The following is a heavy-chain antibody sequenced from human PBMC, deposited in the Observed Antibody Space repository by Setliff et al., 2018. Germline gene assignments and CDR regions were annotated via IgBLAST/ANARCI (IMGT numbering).Heavy chain of an antibody. Sequence: ASVKVSCKASGYTFTIYAIHWVRQAPGQRLEWMGWINAGNGNTKYSQKFQGRVTITRDTSASTVFLELSTLRSEDTAVHYCTRDFLGATASFDIWGQGTMVTVSS. CDR2: INAGNGNT. D-gene: IGHD3-3*01. CDR3: TRDFLGATASFDI. J-gene: IGHJ3*02. V-gene: IGHV1-3*01. CDR1: GYTFTIYA.